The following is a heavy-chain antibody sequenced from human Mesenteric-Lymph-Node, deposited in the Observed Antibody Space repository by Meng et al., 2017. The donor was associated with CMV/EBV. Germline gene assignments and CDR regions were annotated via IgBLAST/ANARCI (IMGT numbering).Heavy chain of an antibody. Sequence: GVAVTTTNNDWNWVRQPPGKGLEWIGYISDSGTTNYNPSLKSRVAISVDTSKNHFYMTLSSVTAADTAVYYCARIFGVVTTGGWFDPWGQGTLVTVSS. J-gene: IGHJ5*02. V-gene: IGHV4-61*03. D-gene: IGHD3-3*01. CDR2: ISDSGTT. CDR1: GVAVTTTNND. CDR3: ARIFGVVTTGGWFDP.